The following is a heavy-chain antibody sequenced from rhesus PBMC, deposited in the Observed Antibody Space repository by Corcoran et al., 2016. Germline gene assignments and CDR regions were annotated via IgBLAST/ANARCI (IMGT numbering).Heavy chain of an antibody. D-gene: IGHD3-3*01. J-gene: IGHJ4*01. Sequence: QVQLQESGPGLVKPSETLSLTCAVSGGSISDDYYWSWIRQPPGKGLEWIGYIYGSGGGTNYNPSLKNRVTISIDTSKHQFSLKLSSVTAADTAVYYCARDEGYYNFWTGPGYFDYLGQGVLVTVSS. CDR1: GGSISDDYY. CDR2: IYGSGGGT. CDR3: ARDEGYYNFWTGPGYFDY. V-gene: IGHV4-106*01.